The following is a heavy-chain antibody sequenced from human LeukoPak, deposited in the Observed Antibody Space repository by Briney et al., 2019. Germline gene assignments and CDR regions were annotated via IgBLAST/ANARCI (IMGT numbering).Heavy chain of an antibody. CDR2: IYYSGST. D-gene: IGHD3-10*01. CDR1: GGSISSYY. J-gene: IGHJ4*02. CDR3: ARVANRMVRGVIMHFDY. Sequence: SETLSLTCTVSGGSISSYYWSRIRQPPGKGLEWIGYIYYSGSTNYNPSLKSRVTISVDTSKNQFSLKLSSVTAADTAVYYCARVANRMVRGVIMHFDYWGQGTLVTVSS. V-gene: IGHV4-59*01.